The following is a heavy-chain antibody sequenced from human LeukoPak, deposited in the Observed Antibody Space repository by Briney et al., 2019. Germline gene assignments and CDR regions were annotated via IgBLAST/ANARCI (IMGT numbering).Heavy chain of an antibody. CDR1: GGTFSSYA. J-gene: IGHJ3*02. D-gene: IGHD1-7*01. Sequence: SVKVSCKASGGTFSSYAISWVRQAPGQGLEWMGGIIPIFGTANYAQKFQGRVTITKDESTSTAYMELSSLRSEETAVYYCARDLTGTILHDAFDIWGQGTMVTVSS. CDR3: ARDLTGTILHDAFDI. CDR2: IIPIFGTA. V-gene: IGHV1-69*05.